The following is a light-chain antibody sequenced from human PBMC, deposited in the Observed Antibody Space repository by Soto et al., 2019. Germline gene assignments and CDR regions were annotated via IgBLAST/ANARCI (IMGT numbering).Light chain of an antibody. Sequence: EIVLTQSPATLSLSPGERATLSCRASQSVNTYLAWYQQRPGQAPRLLMYDASNRATGIPARLSGRRSGTDFTLTLDSLDPEDFAVDYWQQRSNWSLTFGGGTNVEIK. J-gene: IGKJ4*01. CDR2: DAS. CDR3: QQRSNWSLT. V-gene: IGKV3-11*01. CDR1: QSVNTY.